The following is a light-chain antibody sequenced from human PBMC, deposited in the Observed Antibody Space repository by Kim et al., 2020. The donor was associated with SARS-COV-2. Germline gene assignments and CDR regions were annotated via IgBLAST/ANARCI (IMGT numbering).Light chain of an antibody. Sequence: QSVTMTGTRTSSDIGYYNGVSWYQQPPGRAPKLMIYEVSNRPSGVPDRFSGSKSGNTASLTISGLQTEDEADYYCSSYISSSTSVVFGGGTQLTVL. CDR3: SSYISSSTSVV. CDR2: EVS. CDR1: SSDIGYYNG. V-gene: IGLV2-18*02. J-gene: IGLJ2*01.